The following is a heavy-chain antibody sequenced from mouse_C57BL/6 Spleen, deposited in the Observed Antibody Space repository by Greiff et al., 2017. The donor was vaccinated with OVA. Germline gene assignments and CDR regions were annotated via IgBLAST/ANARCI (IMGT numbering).Heavy chain of an antibody. CDR2: IDPSDSET. D-gene: IGHD2-1*01. CDR1: GYTFTSYW. Sequence: VQLQQPGAELVRPGSSVKLSCKASGYTFTSYWMPWVQQRPIQGLEWIGNIDPSDSETHYNQTFKDKATLTVDKSSSTAYMQLSSLTSEDSAVYDCASNYYGNSRFAYWGQGTLVTVSA. V-gene: IGHV1-52*01. J-gene: IGHJ3*01. CDR3: ASNYYGNSRFAY.